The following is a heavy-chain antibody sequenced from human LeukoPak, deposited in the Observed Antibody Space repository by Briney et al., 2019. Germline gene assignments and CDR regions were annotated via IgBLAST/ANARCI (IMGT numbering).Heavy chain of an antibody. CDR1: GGSISSYY. D-gene: IGHD6-13*01. CDR2: IYTSGST. CDR3: ARDSRLAAAGTVGLNWFDP. J-gene: IGHJ5*02. Sequence: SEALSLTFTVSGGSISSYYWSWIRQPAGKGLEWIGRIYTSGSTNYNPSLKSRVTMSVDTSKNQFSLKLSSVTAADTAVYYCARDSRLAAAGTVGLNWFDPWGQGTLVTVSS. V-gene: IGHV4-4*07.